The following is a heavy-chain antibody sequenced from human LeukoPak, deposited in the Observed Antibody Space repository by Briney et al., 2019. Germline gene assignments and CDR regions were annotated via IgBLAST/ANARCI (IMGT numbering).Heavy chain of an antibody. Sequence: SVKVSCKASGGTFSFYAINWVRQAPGQGLEWMGRIIPIPGMANYAQKFQGRVTITADSSTSTAYMEVSSLRSEDTAVYYCARAVVVARGLMAYFDYWGQGTLVTVS. CDR2: IIPIPGMA. V-gene: IGHV1-69*04. J-gene: IGHJ4*02. CDR1: GGTFSFYA. D-gene: IGHD3-10*01. CDR3: ARAVVVARGLMAYFDY.